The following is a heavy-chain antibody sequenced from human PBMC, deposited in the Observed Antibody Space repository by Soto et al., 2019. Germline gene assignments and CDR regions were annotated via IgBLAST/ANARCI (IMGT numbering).Heavy chain of an antibody. Sequence: ASETLSLTCTVSGGSISSYYWSWIRQPPGKGLEWIGYIYYSGSTNYNPSLKSRVTISVDTSKNQFSLKLSSVTAADTAVYYCARDLGGVPAAMGYYYYGMDVWGQGTTVTVSS. CDR3: ARDLGGVPAAMGYYYYGMDV. CDR2: IYYSGST. V-gene: IGHV4-59*01. J-gene: IGHJ6*02. D-gene: IGHD2-2*01. CDR1: GGSISSYY.